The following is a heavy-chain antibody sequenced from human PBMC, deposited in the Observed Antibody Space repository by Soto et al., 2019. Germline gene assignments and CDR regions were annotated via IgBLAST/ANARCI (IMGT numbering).Heavy chain of an antibody. D-gene: IGHD3-22*01. V-gene: IGHV4-34*01. CDR3: ARGLNSSGYYQQEQKSGFDY. CDR1: GGSFSGYY. CDR2: INHSGST. J-gene: IGHJ4*02. Sequence: SETLSLTCAVYGGSFSGYYWSWIRQPPGKGLEWIGEINHSGSTNYNPSLKSRVTISVDTSKNQFSLKLSSVTAADTAVYYCARGLNSSGYYQQEQKSGFDYWGQGTLVTVSS.